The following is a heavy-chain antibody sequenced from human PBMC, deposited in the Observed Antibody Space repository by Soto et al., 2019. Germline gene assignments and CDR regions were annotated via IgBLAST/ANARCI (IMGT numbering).Heavy chain of an antibody. Sequence: QVSPQESRPGLVKPSQTLSLTSFVSRDPITNGDDYRSWIRQPPGKILEWIAYTYYNGITHYKPSLKRRATISWDRSKNQFSLKMTSVTDTDTAVYFCARGIQAGFDPWGQGTLVTVSS. D-gene: IGHD5-18*01. CDR2: TYYNGIT. J-gene: IGHJ5*02. CDR3: ARGIQAGFDP. CDR1: RDPITNGDDY. V-gene: IGHV4-30-4*01.